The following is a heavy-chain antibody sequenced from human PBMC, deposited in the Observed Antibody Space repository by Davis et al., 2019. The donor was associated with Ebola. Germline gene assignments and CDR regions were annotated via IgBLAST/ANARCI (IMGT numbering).Heavy chain of an antibody. CDR2: INHRGST. J-gene: IGHJ2*01. CDR3: ARGVGTTVVTSRYFDL. CDR1: AASFSGYY. Sequence: SETLSLTCVVYAASFSGYYWSWIRQPTGKGLEWIGEINHRGSTNYNPSLKSRVTISVDTSKNQFSLKLSSVTAADTAVYYCARGVGTTVVTSRYFDLWGRGTLVTVSS. D-gene: IGHD4-23*01. V-gene: IGHV4-34*01.